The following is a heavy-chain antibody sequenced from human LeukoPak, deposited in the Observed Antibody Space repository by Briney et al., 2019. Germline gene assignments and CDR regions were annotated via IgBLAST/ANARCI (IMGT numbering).Heavy chain of an antibody. CDR3: AKGRSGYDWGSFAY. CDR1: GFTFSSYA. V-gene: IGHV3-23*01. D-gene: IGHD5-12*01. Sequence: GGSLRLSCAASGFTFSSYAMSWARQAPGKGLEWVSAISGSGGSTYYADSVKGRFTISRDNSKNTLYLQMNSLRAEDTAVYYCAKGRSGYDWGSFAYWGQGTLVTVSS. CDR2: ISGSGGST. J-gene: IGHJ4*02.